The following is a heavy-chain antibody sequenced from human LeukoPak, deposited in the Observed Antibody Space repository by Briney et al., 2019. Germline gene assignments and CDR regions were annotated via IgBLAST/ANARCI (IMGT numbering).Heavy chain of an antibody. Sequence: ASVKVSCKASGYTFTSYYMHWLRQAPGQGLEWMGWINPNSGGTNYAQKFQGRVTMTRDTSISTAYMELSRLRSDDTAVYYCARDQVEMATNPPFDYWGQGTLVTVSS. CDR3: ARDQVEMATNPPFDY. CDR1: GYTFTSYY. D-gene: IGHD5-24*01. J-gene: IGHJ4*02. V-gene: IGHV1-2*02. CDR2: INPNSGGT.